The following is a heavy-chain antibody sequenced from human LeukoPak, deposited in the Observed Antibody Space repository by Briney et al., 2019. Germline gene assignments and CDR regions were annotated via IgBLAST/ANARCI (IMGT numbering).Heavy chain of an antibody. CDR1: GFTFSDYY. CDR2: IYSGSNT. D-gene: IGHD3-9*01. J-gene: IGHJ4*02. CDR3: ARVGFYDILTGRRDY. Sequence: GGSLRLSCAASGFTFSDYYMSWIRQAPGKGLEWVSVIYSGSNTYYADSVKGRFTISRDNSKNTLYLQMNSLRAEDTAVYYCARVGFYDILTGRRDYWGQGTLVTVSS. V-gene: IGHV3-66*01.